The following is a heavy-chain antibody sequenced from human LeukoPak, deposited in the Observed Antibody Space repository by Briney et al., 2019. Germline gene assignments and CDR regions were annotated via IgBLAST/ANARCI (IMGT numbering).Heavy chain of an antibody. CDR1: GGSISSGDYY. D-gene: IGHD5-18*01. J-gene: IGHJ4*02. Sequence: SETLSLTCTVSGGSISSGDYYWSWIRQPPGKGLEWIGYIYYSGSTYYNPSLESRVTISVDTSKNQFSLKLSSVTAADTAVYYCAREEDTAMVRGSGSFDYWGQGTLVTVSS. CDR2: IYYSGST. CDR3: AREEDTAMVRGSGSFDY. V-gene: IGHV4-30-4*08.